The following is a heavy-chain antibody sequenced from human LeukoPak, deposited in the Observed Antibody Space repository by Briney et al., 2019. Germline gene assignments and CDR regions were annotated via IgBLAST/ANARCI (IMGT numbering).Heavy chain of an antibody. V-gene: IGHV1-18*01. D-gene: IGHD5-18*01. J-gene: IGHJ6*03. Sequence: ASVKVSCKASGYTFTTYGISWVRQAPGHGLEWMGWISTFNGHTNYAQSRQDRVTMTTDTSTSTVYMELSSLISDDTAVYYCARVDTVNYYYYMDVWGKGTPVTISS. CDR2: ISTFNGHT. CDR1: GYTFTTYG. CDR3: ARVDTVNYYYYMDV.